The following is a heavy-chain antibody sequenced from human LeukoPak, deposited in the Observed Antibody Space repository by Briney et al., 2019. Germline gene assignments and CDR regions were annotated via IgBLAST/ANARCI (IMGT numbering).Heavy chain of an antibody. CDR3: AKVLTPVTNTENWFDP. Sequence: QTGGSLRLSCAASGFTFSSYEMSWVRQAPGKGLEWVSYISSSGSTIYYADSVKGRFTISRDNAKNSLYLQMNSLRAEDTAVYYCAKVLTPVTNTENWFDPWGQGTLVTVSS. D-gene: IGHD2-15*01. CDR2: ISSSGSTI. J-gene: IGHJ5*02. V-gene: IGHV3-48*03. CDR1: GFTFSSYE.